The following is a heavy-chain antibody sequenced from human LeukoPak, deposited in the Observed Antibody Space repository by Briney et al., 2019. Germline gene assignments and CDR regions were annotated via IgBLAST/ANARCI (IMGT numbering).Heavy chain of an antibody. J-gene: IGHJ4*02. Sequence: SGGSLRLSCAASGFTFSGYGMSWVRQAPGKGLKWVSAISGSGGSTYYADSVKGRFTISRDNSKNTLYLQMNSLRAEDTAVYYCAKDPYGSGSYFGYWGQGTLVTVSS. CDR1: GFTFSGYG. D-gene: IGHD3-10*01. V-gene: IGHV3-23*01. CDR3: AKDPYGSGSYFGY. CDR2: ISGSGGST.